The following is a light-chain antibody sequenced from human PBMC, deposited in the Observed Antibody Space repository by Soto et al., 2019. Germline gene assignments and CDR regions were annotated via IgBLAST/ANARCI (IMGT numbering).Light chain of an antibody. CDR1: SSNIGTNT. Sequence: QSVLTQPPSASGTPGQRVTISCFGSSSNIGTNTVNWYQQLPGTAPKLLIYINSQRPSGVPDRFSGSNFGTSASLAISGLQSEDEADYYCATWDDTLNGYVFGTGTKV. J-gene: IGLJ1*01. CDR2: INS. V-gene: IGLV1-44*01. CDR3: ATWDDTLNGYV.